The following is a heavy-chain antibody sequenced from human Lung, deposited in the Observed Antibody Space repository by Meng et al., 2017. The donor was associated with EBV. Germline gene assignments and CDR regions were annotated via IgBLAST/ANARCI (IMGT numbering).Heavy chain of an antibody. CDR3: ARGGTSSAPFDY. J-gene: IGHJ4*02. CDR1: GRSFSSSY. D-gene: IGHD2-2*01. Sequence: EQLQRAGPGRLKPSDTLALTCGCSGRSFSSSYWSWIRQPPGKGLEWIGQINYSGITNYNPSLKSRVTISVDTSKNQFSLSLNSVTAADTAVYYCARGGTSSAPFDYWGQGTLVTVSS. V-gene: IGHV4-34*01. CDR2: INYSGIT.